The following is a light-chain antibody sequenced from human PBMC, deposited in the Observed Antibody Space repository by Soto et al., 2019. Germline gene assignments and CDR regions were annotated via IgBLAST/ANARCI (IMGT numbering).Light chain of an antibody. V-gene: IGKV3-15*01. CDR3: QQYNNWPRT. CDR2: GAD. J-gene: IGKJ1*01. Sequence: EIVMTQSPATLPVSPGERATLSCRTSQSVNINLAWYQQRPGQAPRLLIYGADIRTTGIPARFSGSGSGTEFTLTINSLQSEDCAVYYCQQYNNWPRTFGQGTKVDIK. CDR1: QSVNIN.